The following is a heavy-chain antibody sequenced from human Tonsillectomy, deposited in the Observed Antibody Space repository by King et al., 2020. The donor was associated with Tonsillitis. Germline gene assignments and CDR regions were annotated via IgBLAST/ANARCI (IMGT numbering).Heavy chain of an antibody. CDR2: IFYSGST. D-gene: IGHD1-26*01. J-gene: IGHJ5*02. CDR3: ARRISGTYGNWLDP. Sequence: VQLQESGPGLVKPSETLSLTCSVSGGSINTYYWSWIRQPPGKGLEWIGSIFYSGSTNYNPSLKSRVIMSVDTSKNQLSLKLSSVTAADTAIYYCARRISGTYGNWLDPWGQGTLVTVSS. CDR1: GGSINTYY. V-gene: IGHV4-59*08.